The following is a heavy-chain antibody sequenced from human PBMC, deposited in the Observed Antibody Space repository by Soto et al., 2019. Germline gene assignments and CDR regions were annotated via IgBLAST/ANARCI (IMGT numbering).Heavy chain of an antibody. D-gene: IGHD3-3*01. CDR3: ARVADYDFWSGYYQDAFDI. Sequence: HWVRQAPGQGLEWMGWINPNSGGTNYAQKFQGRVTMTRDTSISTAYMELSRLRSDDTAVYYCARVADYDFWSGYYQDAFDIWGQGTMVTVSS. J-gene: IGHJ3*02. V-gene: IGHV1-2*02. CDR2: INPNSGGT.